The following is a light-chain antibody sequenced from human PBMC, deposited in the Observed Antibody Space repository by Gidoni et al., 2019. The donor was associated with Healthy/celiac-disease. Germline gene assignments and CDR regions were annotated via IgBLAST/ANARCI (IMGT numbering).Light chain of an antibody. Sequence: ESVLTQSPGTLSLYPGERATLSCRASQSVSSSYLAWYQQKPGQAPRLLIYGASSRATVIPDMFSGSGSGTDFTLTISRLDPEDFAVYYCQQYGSSPYTFGQGTKLEIK. V-gene: IGKV3-20*01. CDR2: GAS. J-gene: IGKJ2*01. CDR1: QSVSSSY. CDR3: QQYGSSPYT.